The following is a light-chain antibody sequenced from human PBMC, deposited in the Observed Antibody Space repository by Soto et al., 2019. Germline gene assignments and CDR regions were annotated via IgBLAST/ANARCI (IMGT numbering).Light chain of an antibody. CDR3: QHRSDWL. CDR2: DTS. Sequence: EIVLTQSPATLSLSPGERATLSCRASQSVNNYLTWYQQKPGQAPRLLIYDTSNRATGIPARFSGSGSGTDFTLTISSLEPEDFAVYYCQHRSDWLFGPGTKVDVK. CDR1: QSVNNY. J-gene: IGKJ3*01. V-gene: IGKV3-11*01.